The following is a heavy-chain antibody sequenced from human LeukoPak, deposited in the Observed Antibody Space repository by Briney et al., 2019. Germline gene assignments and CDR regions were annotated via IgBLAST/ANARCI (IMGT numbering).Heavy chain of an antibody. D-gene: IGHD3-3*01. CDR3: ARVVFGVVITSNWFDP. V-gene: IGHV4-59*01. Sequence: PSGTLSLACTVSGGSISSYYWSWIRQPPGKGLEWIGYIYYSGSTNYNPSLKSRVTISVDTSKNQFSLKLSSVTAADTAVYYCARVVFGVVITSNWFDPWGQGTLVTVSS. CDR1: GGSISSYY. J-gene: IGHJ5*02. CDR2: IYYSGST.